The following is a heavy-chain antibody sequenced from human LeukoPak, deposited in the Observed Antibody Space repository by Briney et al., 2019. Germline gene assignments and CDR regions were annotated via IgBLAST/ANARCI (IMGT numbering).Heavy chain of an antibody. CDR3: ANTPRYSSSSKEGAFDI. Sequence: ASVKVSCKASGGTFSSYAISWVRQAPGQGLEWMGGIIPIFGTANYAQKFQGRVTITTDGSTSTAYMELSSLRSEGTAVYYCANTPRYSSSSKEGAFDIWGQGTMVTVSS. CDR2: IIPIFGTA. V-gene: IGHV1-69*05. D-gene: IGHD6-13*01. CDR1: GGTFSSYA. J-gene: IGHJ3*02.